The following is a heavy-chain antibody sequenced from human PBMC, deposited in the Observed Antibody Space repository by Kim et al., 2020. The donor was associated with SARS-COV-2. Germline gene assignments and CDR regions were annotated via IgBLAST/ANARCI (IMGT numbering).Heavy chain of an antibody. CDR1: GGTFSSYA. CDR3: ARGGGYCSSTSCYFDAFDI. D-gene: IGHD2-2*01. Sequence: SVKVSCKASGGTFSSYAISWVRQAPGQGLEWMGGIIPIFGTANYAQKFQGRVTITADESTSTAYMELSSLRSEDTAVYYCARGGGYCSSTSCYFDAFDIWGQGTMVTVSS. V-gene: IGHV1-69*13. CDR2: IIPIFGTA. J-gene: IGHJ3*02.